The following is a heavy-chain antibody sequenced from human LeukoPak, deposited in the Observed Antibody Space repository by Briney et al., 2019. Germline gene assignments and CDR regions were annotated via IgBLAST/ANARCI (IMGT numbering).Heavy chain of an antibody. J-gene: IGHJ4*02. CDR1: GFTFSSYG. V-gene: IGHV3-30*02. D-gene: IGHD4-17*01. CDR3: AKDLGTVTTVSTYFDY. Sequence: GGSLRLSCAASGFTFSSYGMHCVRQAPGKGLEWVAFIRYDGSNKYYADSVKGRFTISRDDSKNTLYLQMNSLRAEDTAVYYCAKDLGTVTTVSTYFDYWGQGTLVTVSS. CDR2: IRYDGSNK.